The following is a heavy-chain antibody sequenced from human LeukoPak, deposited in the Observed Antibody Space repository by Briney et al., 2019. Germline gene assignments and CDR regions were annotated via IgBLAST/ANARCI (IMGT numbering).Heavy chain of an antibody. Sequence: GGSLRLSCAASGFTFSSYAMGWVRQAPGKGLEWVSAISGSGGSTYYADSVKGRFTISRDNSKNTLYLQMNSLRAEDTAVYYCAKDRSGHYYDSSGYAYWGQGTLVTVSS. CDR1: GFTFSSYA. J-gene: IGHJ4*02. D-gene: IGHD3-22*01. CDR3: AKDRSGHYYDSSGYAY. CDR2: ISGSGGST. V-gene: IGHV3-23*01.